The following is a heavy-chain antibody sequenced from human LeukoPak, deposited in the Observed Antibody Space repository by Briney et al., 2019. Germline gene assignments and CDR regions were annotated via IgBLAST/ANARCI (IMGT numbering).Heavy chain of an antibody. Sequence: ASVKVSCKVSGYTLTELSMHWVRQAPGKGLEWMGGFDPEDGETIYAQKFQGRVTVTEDTSTDTAYMELSGLRSEDTAVYYCATVGLGAPIRYNWFDPWGQGTLVTVSS. CDR1: GYTLTELS. J-gene: IGHJ5*02. CDR2: FDPEDGET. D-gene: IGHD1-26*01. CDR3: ATVGLGAPIRYNWFDP. V-gene: IGHV1-24*01.